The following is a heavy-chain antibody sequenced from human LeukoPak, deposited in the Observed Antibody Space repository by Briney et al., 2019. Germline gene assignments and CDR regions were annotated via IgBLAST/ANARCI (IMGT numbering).Heavy chain of an antibody. J-gene: IGHJ4*02. CDR3: ARDRVIITD. CDR1: GFTFSSYW. D-gene: IGHD3-10*01. V-gene: IGHV3-7*01. Sequence: PGGSLRLSCAASGFTFSSYWMTWVRQAPGQGLEWVANIKQDGSEKYYVDSVKGRFIISRDNAENSLYLQMNSLRAEDTAVYYCARDRVIITDWGQGTLVTASS. CDR2: IKQDGSEK.